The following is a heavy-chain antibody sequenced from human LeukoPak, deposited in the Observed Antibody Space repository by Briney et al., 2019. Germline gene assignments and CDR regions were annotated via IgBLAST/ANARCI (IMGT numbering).Heavy chain of an antibody. CDR3: ARRVRSADYRLDY. D-gene: IGHD4-11*01. Sequence: SETLSLTCAVYGGSFTIYSWTWIRQPPGKSLEWVGEISPSGNTQYNLSLKSRVTISLDASKSQFYLKLNSVTAADTAVYYCARRVRSADYRLDYWGQGTLVTVSS. CDR1: GGSFTIYS. CDR2: ISPSGNT. J-gene: IGHJ4*02. V-gene: IGHV4-34*01.